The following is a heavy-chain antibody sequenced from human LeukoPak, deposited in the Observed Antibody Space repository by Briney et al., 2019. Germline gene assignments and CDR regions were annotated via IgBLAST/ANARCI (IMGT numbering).Heavy chain of an antibody. CDR1: GFTFSSYG. J-gene: IGHJ6*02. CDR3: AKDSYYGSSNPGDV. Sequence: GRSLRLSCAASGFTFSSYGMHWVRQAPGKGLEWVAVISYDGSNKYYADSVKGRFTISRDNSKNTLYLQMNSLRAEDAAVYYCAKDSYYGSSNPGDVWGQGTTVTVSS. CDR2: ISYDGSNK. D-gene: IGHD3-10*01. V-gene: IGHV3-30*18.